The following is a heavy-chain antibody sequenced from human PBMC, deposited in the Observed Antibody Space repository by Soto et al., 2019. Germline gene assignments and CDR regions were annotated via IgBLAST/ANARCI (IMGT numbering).Heavy chain of an antibody. J-gene: IGHJ4*02. CDR2: ISGSGGST. D-gene: IGHD5-18*01. Sequence: EVQLLESGGGLVQPGGSLRLSCAASGFTFSSYAMSWVRQAPGKGLEWVSAISGSGGSTYYADSVKGRFTISRDNSKNTLYLQMNSLRAEDTAVYYCAKEPFNGIQLWSLYFDYWGQGTLVTVSS. CDR1: GFTFSSYA. V-gene: IGHV3-23*01. CDR3: AKEPFNGIQLWSLYFDY.